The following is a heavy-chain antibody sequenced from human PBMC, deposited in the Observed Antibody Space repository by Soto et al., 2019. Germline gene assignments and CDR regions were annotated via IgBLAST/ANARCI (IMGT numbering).Heavy chain of an antibody. J-gene: IGHJ4*02. V-gene: IGHV1-18*04. CDR2: ISAYNGNT. Sequence: QVQLVQSGAEVKKPGASVKVSCKASGYTFTSYGISWVRQAPGQGLEWMGWISAYNGNTNYAQKLQGRVTMTTDTSTSTAYMELRSLRSDDTAVYYCARDWDDDVWGSYRFSPYFDYWGQGTLVTVSS. CDR3: ARDWDDDVWGSYRFSPYFDY. CDR1: GYTFTSYG. D-gene: IGHD3-16*02.